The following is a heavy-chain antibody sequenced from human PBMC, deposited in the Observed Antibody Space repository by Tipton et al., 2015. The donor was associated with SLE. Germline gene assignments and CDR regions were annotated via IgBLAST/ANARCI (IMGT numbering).Heavy chain of an antibody. CDR1: GFTVSSNY. J-gene: IGHJ4*02. CDR2: IYSGGST. V-gene: IGHV3-66*02. CDR3: ARESRPGSSSSPYFDY. Sequence: SLRLSCAASGFTVSSNYMSWVRQAPGKGLEWVSVIYSGGSTYYADSVKGRFTISRDNSKNTLYLQMNSLRAEDTAVYYCARESRPGSSSSPYFDYWGQGTLVTVSS. D-gene: IGHD6-13*01.